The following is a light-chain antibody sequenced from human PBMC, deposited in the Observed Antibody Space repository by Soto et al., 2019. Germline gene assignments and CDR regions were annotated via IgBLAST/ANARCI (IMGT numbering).Light chain of an antibody. V-gene: IGKV3-11*01. CDR3: QQRSIWVT. Sequence: EIVMTQSPATLSLSPGERVTLSCRASESVGNYLAWYQQKPGQAPRLLIYDAFNRPTGIPARFSGSGSGTDFSLTISSLEPEDSAIYYCQQRSIWVTFGGGTKVEIK. J-gene: IGKJ4*01. CDR1: ESVGNY. CDR2: DAF.